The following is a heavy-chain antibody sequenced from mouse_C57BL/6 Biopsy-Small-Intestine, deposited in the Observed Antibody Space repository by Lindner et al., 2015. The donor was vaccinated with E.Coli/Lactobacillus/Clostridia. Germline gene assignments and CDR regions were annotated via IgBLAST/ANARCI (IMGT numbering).Heavy chain of an antibody. J-gene: IGHJ2*01. CDR3: ARGELTGTSYFDY. V-gene: IGHV3-8*01. CDR1: ATPSPVIT. CDR2: ISYSGST. D-gene: IGHD4-1*01. Sequence: VQLQSLDLAWQNLLRLCPSPVLSLATPSPVITGTGFRKFPGNKLEYMGYISYSGSTYYNPSLKSRISITRDTSKNQYYLQLNSVTTEDTATYYCARGELTGTSYFDYWGQGTTLTVSS.